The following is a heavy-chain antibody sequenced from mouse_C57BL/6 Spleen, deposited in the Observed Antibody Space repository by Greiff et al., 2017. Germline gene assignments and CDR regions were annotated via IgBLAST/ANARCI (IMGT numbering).Heavy chain of an antibody. CDR3: ARSVITTVVDYFDY. CDR2: INPNNGGT. D-gene: IGHD1-1*01. Sequence: EVKLQQSGPELVKPGASVKMSCKASGYTFTDYNMHWVKQSHGKSLEWIGYINPNNGGTSYNQKFKGKATLTVNKSSSTAYMELRSLTSEDSAVYYCARSVITTVVDYFDYWGQGTTLTVSS. CDR1: GYTFTDYN. V-gene: IGHV1-22*01. J-gene: IGHJ2*01.